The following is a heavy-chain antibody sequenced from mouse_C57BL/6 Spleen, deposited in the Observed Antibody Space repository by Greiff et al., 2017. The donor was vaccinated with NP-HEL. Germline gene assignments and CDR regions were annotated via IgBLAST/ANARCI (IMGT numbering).Heavy chain of an antibody. CDR3: ARDGYHPFDY. Sequence: EVQLQQSGPELVKPGASVKMSCKASGYTFTDYNMHWVKQSHGKSLEWIGYINPNNGGTSYNQKFKGKATLTVNKSSSTAYMELRSLTAEDSAVYCCARDGYHPFDYWGQGTTLTVSS. CDR1: GYTFTDYN. J-gene: IGHJ2*01. V-gene: IGHV1-22*01. D-gene: IGHD2-3*01. CDR2: INPNNGGT.